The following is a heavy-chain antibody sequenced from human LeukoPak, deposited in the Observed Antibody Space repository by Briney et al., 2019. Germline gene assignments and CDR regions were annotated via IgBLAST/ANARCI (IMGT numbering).Heavy chain of an antibody. Sequence: GGSLRLSCAASGFTFSSYGMHWVRQAPGKGLEWVSYISSSGSTIYYADSVKGRFTISRDNAKNSLYLQMNSLRAEDTAVYYCARLWFGESYDYWGQGTLVTVSS. V-gene: IGHV3-48*04. J-gene: IGHJ4*02. CDR2: ISSSGSTI. CDR3: ARLWFGESYDY. CDR1: GFTFSSYG. D-gene: IGHD3-10*01.